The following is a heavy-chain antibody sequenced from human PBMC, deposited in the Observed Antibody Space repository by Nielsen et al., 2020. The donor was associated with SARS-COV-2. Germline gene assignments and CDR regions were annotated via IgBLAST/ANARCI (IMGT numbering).Heavy chain of an antibody. Sequence: GESLKISCAASGFTFSSYGMHWVRQAPGKGLEWVAVISYDGSNKYYADSVKGRFTISRDNSKNTLYLQMYSLRAEDTAVYYCAKASVRWLRLNPPAFDYWGQGTLVTVSS. D-gene: IGHD5-12*01. J-gene: IGHJ4*02. CDR2: ISYDGSNK. CDR3: AKASVRWLRLNPPAFDY. V-gene: IGHV3-30*18. CDR1: GFTFSSYG.